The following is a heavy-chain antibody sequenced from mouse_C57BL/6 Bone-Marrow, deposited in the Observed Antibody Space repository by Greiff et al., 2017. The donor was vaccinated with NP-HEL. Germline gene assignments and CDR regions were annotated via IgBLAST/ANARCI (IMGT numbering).Heavy chain of an antibody. J-gene: IGHJ3*01. CDR1: GFNIKDYY. V-gene: IGHV14-1*01. Sequence: VQLKQSGAELVRPGASVKLSCTASGFNIKDYYMHWVKQRPEQGLEWIGRIDPEDGDTEYAPKFQGKATMTADTSSNPAYRQLSSLTSEDTAVYYCTTYGNHLGFAYWGQGTLVTVSA. D-gene: IGHD2-1*01. CDR2: IDPEDGDT. CDR3: TTYGNHLGFAY.